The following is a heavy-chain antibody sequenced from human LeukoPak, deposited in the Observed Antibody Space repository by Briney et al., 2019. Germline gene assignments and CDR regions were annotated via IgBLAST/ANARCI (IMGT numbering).Heavy chain of an antibody. Sequence: SQTLSLTCAVSGGSISSGGYSWSWIRQPPEKGLEWIGYIYHSGSTYYNPSLKSRVTISVDRSKNQFSLKLSSVTAADTAVYYCARDSGYYRYFDYWGQGTLVTVSS. CDR2: IYHSGST. CDR1: GGSISSGGYS. CDR3: ARDSGYYRYFDY. D-gene: IGHD3-22*01. J-gene: IGHJ4*02. V-gene: IGHV4-30-2*01.